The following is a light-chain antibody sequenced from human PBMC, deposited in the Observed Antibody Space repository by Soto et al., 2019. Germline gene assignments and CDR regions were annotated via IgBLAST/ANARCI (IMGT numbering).Light chain of an antibody. CDR2: HTS. CDR3: QRDS. V-gene: IGKV3-20*01. Sequence: EIVLTQSPGTLSLSPGERATLSCKTSQIISTQSLAWYQHRPGQAPRLLIYHTSIRATGIPDRFSGSGSGTDFTLTINRLEPEDLAVYYCQRDSFGQGTRLDIK. CDR1: QIISTQS. J-gene: IGKJ2*01.